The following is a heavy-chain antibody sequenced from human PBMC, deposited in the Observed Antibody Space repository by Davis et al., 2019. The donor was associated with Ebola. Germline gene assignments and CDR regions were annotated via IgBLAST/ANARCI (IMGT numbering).Heavy chain of an antibody. D-gene: IGHD6-19*01. V-gene: IGHV3-7*01. CDR2: IKYDGSDK. J-gene: IGHJ5*02. Sequence: GESLKISCAASGFTFGDYWMTWVRQAPGKGLEWVGKIKYDGSDKYYVDSVKGRFTLSRDKAKNSLYLQMNSLTVEDTAIYYCARDSGWQMSPWGQGTLVIVSS. CDR1: GFTFGDYW. CDR3: ARDSGWQMSP.